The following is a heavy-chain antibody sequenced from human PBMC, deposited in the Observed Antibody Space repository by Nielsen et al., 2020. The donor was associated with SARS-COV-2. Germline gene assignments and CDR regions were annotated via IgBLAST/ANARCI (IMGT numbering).Heavy chain of an antibody. CDR3: ARLGVAVAGTFDY. Sequence: SETLSLTCTVSGYSISSGYYWGWIRQPPGKGLEWIGSIYHSGSTYYNPSLKSRVTISVDTSKNQFSLKLSSVTAADTAVYYCARLGVAVAGTFDYWGQGTLVTVSS. CDR1: GYSISSGYY. D-gene: IGHD6-19*01. J-gene: IGHJ4*02. CDR2: IYHSGST. V-gene: IGHV4-38-2*02.